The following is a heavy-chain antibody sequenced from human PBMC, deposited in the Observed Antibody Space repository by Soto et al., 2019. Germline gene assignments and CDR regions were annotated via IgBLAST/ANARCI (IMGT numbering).Heavy chain of an antibody. J-gene: IGHJ6*02. Sequence: ASVKVSCKASGYSFTTYYIHWVRQAPGQGLEWMGRINPNSGGTEYAQNFQDWVTMTRDTLISTAYMKLSRLRSEDTAVYYCASTWFFTNGVCYNTVHYYYGMDVWGQGTTVTVSS. CDR2: INPNSGGT. CDR3: ASTWFFTNGVCYNTVHYYYGMDV. D-gene: IGHD2-8*01. V-gene: IGHV1-2*04. CDR1: GYSFTTYY.